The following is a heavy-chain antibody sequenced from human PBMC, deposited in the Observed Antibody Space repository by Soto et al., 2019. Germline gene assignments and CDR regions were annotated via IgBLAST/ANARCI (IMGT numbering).Heavy chain of an antibody. V-gene: IGHV3-15*07. CDR1: GFTFSNAW. J-gene: IGHJ6*02. D-gene: IGHD3-16*02. CDR3: TTPSFSSLDTDYYYYGMDV. CDR2: IKSKTDGGTT. Sequence: GSLRLSCAASGFTFSNAWMNWVRQAPGKGLEWVGRIKSKTDGGTTDYAAPVKGRFTISRDDSKNTLYLQMNSLKTEDTAVYYCTTPSFSSLDTDYYYYGMDVWGQGTTVNVSS.